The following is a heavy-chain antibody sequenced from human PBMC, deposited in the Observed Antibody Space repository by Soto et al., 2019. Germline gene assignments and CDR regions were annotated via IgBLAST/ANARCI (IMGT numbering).Heavy chain of an antibody. CDR2: IYPGDSDT. V-gene: IGHV5-51*01. Sequence: PGESLKISCKGSGYSFTSYWIGWVRQMPGKGLEWMGIIYPGDSDTRYSPSFQGHVTISTHKPISPAYLQWRSLKASDTAMYYCARGVGSNLPHSGNWFDHWGQGTLVTVSS. CDR3: ARGVGSNLPHSGNWFDH. CDR1: GYSFTSYW. J-gene: IGHJ5*02. D-gene: IGHD6-13*01.